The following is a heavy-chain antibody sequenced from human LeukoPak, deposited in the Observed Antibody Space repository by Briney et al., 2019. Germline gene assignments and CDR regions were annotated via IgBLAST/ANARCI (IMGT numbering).Heavy chain of an antibody. CDR1: GYTFTSYY. D-gene: IGHD3-9*01. CDR2: MNPNSGNT. CDR3: ARGFLAGYYYYYYMDV. J-gene: IGHJ6*03. V-gene: IGHV1-8*02. Sequence: ASVKVSCKASGYTFTSYYMHWVRQAPGQGLEWMGWMNPNSGNTGYAQKFQGRVTMTRNTSISTAYMELSSLRSEDTAVYYCARGFLAGYYYYYYMDVWGKGTTVTISS.